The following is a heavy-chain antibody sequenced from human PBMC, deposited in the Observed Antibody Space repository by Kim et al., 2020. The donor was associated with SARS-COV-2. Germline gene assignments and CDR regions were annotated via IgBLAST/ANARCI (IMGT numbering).Heavy chain of an antibody. Sequence: PVKGRFTIYRDDSKNTLYLQMNSLKTEDTAVYYCTTGILFYYYDSSGYYYWGQGTLVTVSS. CDR3: TTGILFYYYDSSGYYY. D-gene: IGHD3-22*01. J-gene: IGHJ4*02. V-gene: IGHV3-15*01.